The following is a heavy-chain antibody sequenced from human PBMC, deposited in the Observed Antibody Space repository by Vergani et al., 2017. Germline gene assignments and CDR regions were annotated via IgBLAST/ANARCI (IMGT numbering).Heavy chain of an antibody. Sequence: EVQLVESGGGLVKPGGSLRLSCAASGFTFSSYSMNWVRQAPGKGLEWVSSISSSSSYIYYADSVKGRFTISRDNAKNSLYLQMNSLRAEDTAVYYCARVWYYYDSSGYNWFDPWGQGTLVTVSS. V-gene: IGHV3-21*01. CDR2: ISSSSSYI. CDR3: ARVWYYYDSSGYNWFDP. CDR1: GFTFSSYS. J-gene: IGHJ5*02. D-gene: IGHD3-22*01.